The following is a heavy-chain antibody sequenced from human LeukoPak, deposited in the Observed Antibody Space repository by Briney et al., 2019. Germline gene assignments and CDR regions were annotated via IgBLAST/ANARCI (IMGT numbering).Heavy chain of an antibody. Sequence: GRSLRLSCAASGFTFSSYGMHWVRQAPGKGLEWVALIWYDGSNKYYADSVKGRFTISRDNSKNTLNLQMNSLRAEDTAVYYCARALFNYDSSGLTYWGQGTLVAVSS. J-gene: IGHJ4*02. D-gene: IGHD3-22*01. CDR3: ARALFNYDSSGLTY. CDR1: GFTFSSYG. CDR2: IWYDGSNK. V-gene: IGHV3-33*01.